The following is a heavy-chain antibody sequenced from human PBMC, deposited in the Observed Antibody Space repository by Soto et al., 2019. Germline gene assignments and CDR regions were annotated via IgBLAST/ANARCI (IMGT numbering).Heavy chain of an antibody. CDR1: GFTFSTYG. Sequence: QVQLVESGGGVVQPGRSLRLSCAASGFTFSTYGMHWVRQAPGKGLEWVAFISYDGSNKDYADSVKGRFTISRDNSKNTLYLQMNSLRAEDTAVFYCAKDLGLNNSGWRAAYFQHLGQGTPVTVSS. V-gene: IGHV3-30*18. J-gene: IGHJ1*01. CDR2: ISYDGSNK. D-gene: IGHD6-19*01. CDR3: AKDLGLNNSGWRAAYFQH.